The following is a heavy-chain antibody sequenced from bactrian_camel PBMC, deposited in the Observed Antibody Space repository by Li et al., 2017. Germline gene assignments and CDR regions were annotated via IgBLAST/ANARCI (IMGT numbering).Heavy chain of an antibody. CDR3: AKASYSYSIMPALN. Sequence: HVQLVESGGGSVQAGESLRLSCVASGYTLPINMGWFRQAPGKEREGVAAIRNDAVSTYYSDSVKGRFTISRDNAKNTLYLQLNSLKTEDTAMYYCAKASYSYSIMPALNWGQGTQVTVS. CDR1: GYTLPIN. V-gene: IGHV3S54*01. CDR2: IRNDAVST. D-gene: IGHD1*01. J-gene: IGHJ4*01.